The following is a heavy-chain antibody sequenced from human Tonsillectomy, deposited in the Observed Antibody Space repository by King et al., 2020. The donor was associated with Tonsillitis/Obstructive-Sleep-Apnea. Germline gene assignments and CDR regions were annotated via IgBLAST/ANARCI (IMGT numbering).Heavy chain of an antibody. D-gene: IGHD1-1*01. CDR3: AMKLERPQMGGYYYGMDV. CDR1: GYSFTSYW. J-gene: IGHJ6*02. Sequence: VQLVESGAEVKKPGESLKISCTGSGYSFTSYWIGWVRQMPGKGLEWMGIIYPGDSDTRYSPSFQGQVTISADKSISTAYLQWSSLKASDTAMYYCAMKLERPQMGGYYYGMDVWGQGTTVTVSS. CDR2: IYPGDSDT. V-gene: IGHV5-51*03.